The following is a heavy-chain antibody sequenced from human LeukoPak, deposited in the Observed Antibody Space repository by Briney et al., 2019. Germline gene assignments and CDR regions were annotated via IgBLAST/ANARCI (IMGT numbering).Heavy chain of an antibody. Sequence: GGSLRLSCAASGFTFSSYAMHWVRQAPGKGLEWVAVISYDGSNKYYADSVKGRFTVSRDNSKNTLYLQMNSLRAEDTAVYYCARDRGAFDIWGQGTMVTVSS. CDR2: ISYDGSNK. J-gene: IGHJ3*02. V-gene: IGHV3-30*01. CDR1: GFTFSSYA. D-gene: IGHD3-10*01. CDR3: ARDRGAFDI.